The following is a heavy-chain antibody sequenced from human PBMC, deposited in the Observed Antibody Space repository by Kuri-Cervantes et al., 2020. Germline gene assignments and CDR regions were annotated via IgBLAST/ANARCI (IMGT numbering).Heavy chain of an antibody. Sequence: LSLTCVASGFTFRTYAMNWVRQAPGKGLEWVSGINHSGDSPYYADSVKGRFTISRDNSKNTLYLQMNSLRAEDTAVYYCARQAIVMVRGVGAFDIWGQGTMVTVSS. CDR1: GFTFRTYA. V-gene: IGHV3-23*01. J-gene: IGHJ3*02. CDR2: INHSGDSP. CDR3: ARQAIVMVRGVGAFDI. D-gene: IGHD3-10*01.